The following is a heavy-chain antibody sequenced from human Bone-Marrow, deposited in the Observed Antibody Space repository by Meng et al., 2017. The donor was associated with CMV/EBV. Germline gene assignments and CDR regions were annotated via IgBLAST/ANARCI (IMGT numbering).Heavy chain of an antibody. V-gene: IGHV4-34*01. CDR2: IYHSGST. J-gene: IGHJ4*02. CDR3: AKGSSSPYYFDY. Sequence: GSLRLSCAVYGGSFSGYYWSWIRQPPGKGLEWIGSIYHSGSTYYNPSLKSRVTISVDTSKNQFSLKLSSVTAADTAVYYCAKGSSSPYYFDYWGQGTLVTVS. D-gene: IGHD6-6*01. CDR1: GGSFSGYY.